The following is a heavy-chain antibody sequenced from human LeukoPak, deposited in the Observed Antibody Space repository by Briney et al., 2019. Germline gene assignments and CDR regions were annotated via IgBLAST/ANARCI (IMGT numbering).Heavy chain of an antibody. V-gene: IGHV1-69*13. CDR3: AVSGNFWRGYAFDI. Sequence: ASVKVSCKASGGTFSSYAISWVRQAPGQGLEWMGGIIPIFGTANYAQKFQGRVTITADESTSTAYMELSSLRSDDTAVYYCAVSGNFWRGYAFDIWGQGTMVTVSS. D-gene: IGHD3-3*01. CDR1: GGTFSSYA. J-gene: IGHJ3*02. CDR2: IIPIFGTA.